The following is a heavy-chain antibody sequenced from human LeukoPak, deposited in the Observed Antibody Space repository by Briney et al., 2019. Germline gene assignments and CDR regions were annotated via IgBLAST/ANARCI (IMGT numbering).Heavy chain of an antibody. CDR1: GGTFSSYA. CDR3: ARSVLGYCSSTSCYPYYYYYMDV. D-gene: IGHD2-2*01. CDR2: IIPIFGTA. J-gene: IGHJ6*03. Sequence: SVKVSCKASGGTFSSYAISWVRQAPGQGLEWMGGIIPIFGTANYAQKFQGRVTITTDKSTSTAYMELSSLRSEDTAVYYCARSVLGYCSSTSCYPYYYYYMDVWGKGTTVTVSS. V-gene: IGHV1-69*05.